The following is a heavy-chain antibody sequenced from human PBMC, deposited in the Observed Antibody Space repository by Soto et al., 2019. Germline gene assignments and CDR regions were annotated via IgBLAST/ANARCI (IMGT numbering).Heavy chain of an antibody. CDR1: GYTFTSYD. J-gene: IGHJ4*02. V-gene: IGHV1-8*01. CDR3: AREITGKFPN. Sequence: QVQLVQSGAEVKKPGASVKVSCKASGYTFTSYDINWVRQATGQGLEWMGWMNPNTGNTGYAQKFQGRVTMTRNNSISTAHMELSSLKSEDTDVYYCAREITGKFPNWRQGTLVTVSS. D-gene: IGHD1-20*01. CDR2: MNPNTGNT.